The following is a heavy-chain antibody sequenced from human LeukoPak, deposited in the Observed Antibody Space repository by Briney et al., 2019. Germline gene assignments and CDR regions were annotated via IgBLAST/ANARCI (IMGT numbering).Heavy chain of an antibody. V-gene: IGHV3-48*03. D-gene: IGHD6-13*01. J-gene: IGHJ4*02. CDR1: GFTFSSYE. CDR2: ISTSGSSI. Sequence: GGSLRLSCAASGFTFSSYEMNWVRQAPGKGLEWVSYISTSGSSIYYADSVKGRFTISRDNPMNSLYLQMNSLRAEDTAVYYCATSRGSWPDYFDYWGQGTLVTVSS. CDR3: ATSRGSWPDYFDY.